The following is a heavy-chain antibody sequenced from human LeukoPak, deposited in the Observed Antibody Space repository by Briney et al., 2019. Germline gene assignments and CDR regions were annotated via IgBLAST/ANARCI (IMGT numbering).Heavy chain of an antibody. Sequence: SETLSLTCTVSGGSISSSSYYWGWIRQPPGKGLEWIGSIYYSGSTYYNPSLKSRVTISVDTSKNQFSPKLSSVTAADTAVYYCARGPYYYDSSGPIPHWPYFDYWGQGTLVTVSS. V-gene: IGHV4-39*01. J-gene: IGHJ4*02. CDR2: IYYSGST. D-gene: IGHD3-22*01. CDR3: ARGPYYYDSSGPIPHWPYFDY. CDR1: GGSISSSSYY.